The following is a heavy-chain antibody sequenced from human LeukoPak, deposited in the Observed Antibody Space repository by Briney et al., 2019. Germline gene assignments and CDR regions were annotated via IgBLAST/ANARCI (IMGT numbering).Heavy chain of an antibody. CDR1: GFTFSSYS. J-gene: IGHJ4*02. CDR2: ISSSSSYI. CDR3: ARDVLGDYVWGSYRTGPDY. D-gene: IGHD3-16*02. Sequence: GGSLRLSCAASGFTFSSYSMNWVRQAPGKGLEWVSSISSSSSYIYYADSVKGRFTISRDNAKNSLYLQMNSLRAEDTAVYYCARDVLGDYVWGSYRTGPDYWGQGTLVTVSS. V-gene: IGHV3-21*01.